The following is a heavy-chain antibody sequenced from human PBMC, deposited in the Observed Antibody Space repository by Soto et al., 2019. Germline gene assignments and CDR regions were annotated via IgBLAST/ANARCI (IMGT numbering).Heavy chain of an antibody. CDR2: IKSKTDGGTT. J-gene: IGHJ4*02. CDR3: TSTLCSSTSCYSFGSDY. V-gene: IGHV3-15*01. CDR1: GFTFSNAW. Sequence: EVQLVESGGGLVKPGGSLRLSCAASGFTFSNAWMSWVRQAPGKGLEWVGRIKSKTDGGTTDYAAPVKGRFTISRDDSKDPLYLQMSSRKTEDTAVYYCTSTLCSSTSCYSFGSDYWGQGTLVAFSS. D-gene: IGHD2-2*02.